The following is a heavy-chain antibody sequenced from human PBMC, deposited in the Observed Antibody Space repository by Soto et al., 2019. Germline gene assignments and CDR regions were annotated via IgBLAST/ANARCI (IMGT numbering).Heavy chain of an antibody. J-gene: IGHJ4*02. CDR2: IKHSEGT. D-gene: IGHD2-2*01. V-gene: IGHV4-34*01. CDR3: ARYRSASCNPAYRFGY. CDR1: GGSFSANN. Sequence: SETRSLTCAAYGGSFSANNWSWICQPPGKGLEWIGEIKHSEGTSENPALKSQVAISVDASKNQFFLDLHSVTAADTAVYYCARYRSASCNPAYRFGYWGQGTLLTASS.